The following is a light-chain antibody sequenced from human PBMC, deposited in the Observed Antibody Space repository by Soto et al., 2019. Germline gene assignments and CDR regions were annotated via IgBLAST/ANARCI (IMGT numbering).Light chain of an antibody. V-gene: IGLV2-14*01. J-gene: IGLJ2*01. Sequence: QSALTQPASVSGSPGQSITISCTGTSGDVGGYDCVSWYQQHPGKAPKLMIYEVSNRPSGVSYRFSGSKSGNTASLTISGLQAEDEADYYCSSYSSSSTLVIFGGGTKVTVL. CDR1: SGDVGGYDC. CDR3: SSYSSSSTLVI. CDR2: EVS.